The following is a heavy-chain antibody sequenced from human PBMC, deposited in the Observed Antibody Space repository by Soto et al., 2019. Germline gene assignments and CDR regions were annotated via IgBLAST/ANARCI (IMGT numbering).Heavy chain of an antibody. V-gene: IGHV3-7*03. J-gene: IGHJ6*02. CDR2: IKEDGSEK. Sequence: GGSLRLSCIASGFTFSTYWMNWVRQAPGKGLQWVANIKEDGSEKYYVDSVKGRFTISRDNAKNSLYLQMNSLRAEDTAVYYCARESGSGSYFPYYYYGMDVWGQGTTVTVSS. CDR3: ARESGSGSYFPYYYYGMDV. D-gene: IGHD3-10*01. CDR1: GFTFSTYW.